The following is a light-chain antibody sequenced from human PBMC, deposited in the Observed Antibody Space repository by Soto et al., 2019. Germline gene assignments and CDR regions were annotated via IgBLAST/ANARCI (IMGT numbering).Light chain of an antibody. CDR3: QQYNNWPLLT. J-gene: IGKJ4*01. Sequence: EIVMTQSPATLSVSAGERVTLSCRASQSVSSNLAWYQRKPGQAPRLLILGASTRATGIPARFSGSGSGTDFTLTISSLQSEDFAVYYCQQYNNWPLLTFGGGSKVEIK. CDR1: QSVSSN. V-gene: IGKV3-15*01. CDR2: GAS.